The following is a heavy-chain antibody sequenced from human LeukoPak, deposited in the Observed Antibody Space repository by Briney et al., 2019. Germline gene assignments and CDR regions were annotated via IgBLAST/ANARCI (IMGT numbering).Heavy chain of an antibody. Sequence: GGSLRLSCAASGFTVSSNYMSWVRQAPGKGLEWVSVIYSGGSTYYADSVKGRFTISRDNSKNTLYLQMNSLRAEDTAVYYCARVEAAAGTMYAFDIWGQGTMVTVPS. J-gene: IGHJ3*02. CDR1: GFTVSSNY. CDR2: IYSGGST. CDR3: ARVEAAAGTMYAFDI. V-gene: IGHV3-66*01. D-gene: IGHD6-13*01.